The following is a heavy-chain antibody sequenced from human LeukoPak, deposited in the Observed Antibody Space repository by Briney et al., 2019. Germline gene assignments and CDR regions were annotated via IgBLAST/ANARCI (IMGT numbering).Heavy chain of an antibody. J-gene: IGHJ4*02. Sequence: NPSETLSLICTVSDDSISTSDYYWGWIRQPPGRGLEWIGSIYYEGITQYHPSLKSRVIVSVDTSKNQFSLELNFVTAADTAMYYCVRDAGLYGGHLEPIDYWGQGILVTVSS. CDR1: DDSISTSDYY. D-gene: IGHD5-12*01. CDR3: VRDAGLYGGHLEPIDY. CDR2: IYYEGIT. V-gene: IGHV4-39*07.